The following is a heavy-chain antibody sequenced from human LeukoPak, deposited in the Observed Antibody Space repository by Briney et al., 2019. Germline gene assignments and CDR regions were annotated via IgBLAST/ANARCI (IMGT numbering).Heavy chain of an antibody. CDR3: AKDLASTSGG. V-gene: IGHV3-23*01. Sequence: ETLSLTCTVSGGSISSGGYYWSWVRQAPGKGLEWVSAISGSGGSTYYADSVKGRFTISRDNSKNTLYLQMNSLRAEDTAVYYCAKDLASTSGGWGQGTLVTVSS. J-gene: IGHJ4*02. CDR2: ISGSGGST. CDR1: GGSISSGGYY. D-gene: IGHD5/OR15-5a*01.